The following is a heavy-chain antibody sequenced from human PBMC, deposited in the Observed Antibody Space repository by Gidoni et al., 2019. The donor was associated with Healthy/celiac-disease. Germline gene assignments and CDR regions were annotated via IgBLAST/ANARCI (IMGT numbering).Heavy chain of an antibody. CDR2: IYYSGST. J-gene: IGHJ4*02. D-gene: IGHD2-2*01. CDR3: ATLGYCISTTCSDY. V-gene: IGHV4-59*01. CDR1: GGSISSYY. Sequence: QVQLQESGPGLVKPSETLSLTCTVSGGSISSYYWSWIRQPPGKGLEWIGYIYYSGSTNYNPSLKSRVTISVDTSKNQFSLKLRSVTAADTAVYYCATLGYCISTTCSDYWGQGTLVTVSS.